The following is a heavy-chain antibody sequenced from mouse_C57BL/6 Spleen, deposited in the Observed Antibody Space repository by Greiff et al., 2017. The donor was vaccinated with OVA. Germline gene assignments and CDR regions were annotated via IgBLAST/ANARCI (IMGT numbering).Heavy chain of an antibody. CDR2: INPSNGGT. V-gene: IGHV1-53*01. CDR3: ARSRYDGRGYFDV. J-gene: IGHJ1*03. CDR1: GYTFTSYW. D-gene: IGHD2-3*01. Sequence: QVQLQQPGPELVKPGASVKLSCKASGYTFTSYWMHWVKQRPGQGLEWIGNINPSNGGTNYNEKFKSKATLTVDKSSSTAYMQLSSLTSEDSAVYYCARSRYDGRGYFDVWGTGTTVTVSS.